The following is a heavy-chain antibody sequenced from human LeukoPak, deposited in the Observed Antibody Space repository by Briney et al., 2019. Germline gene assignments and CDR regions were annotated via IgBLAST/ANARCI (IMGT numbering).Heavy chain of an antibody. CDR2: ISGSGGST. CDR3: AKMKYQWLVRIYFDY. Sequence: GGPLRLSCAASGFTFSSYAMSWVRQAPGKGLEWVSSISGSGGSTYYEDSVKGRFTISRDNSKNTLYLQMNSLRAEDSAVYYCAKMKYQWLVRIYFDYWGQGTLVTVSS. J-gene: IGHJ4*02. V-gene: IGHV3-23*01. CDR1: GFTFSSYA. D-gene: IGHD6-19*01.